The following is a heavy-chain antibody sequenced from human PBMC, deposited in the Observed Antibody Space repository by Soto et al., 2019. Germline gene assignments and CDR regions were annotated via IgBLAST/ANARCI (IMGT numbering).Heavy chain of an antibody. D-gene: IGHD3-3*01. CDR2: IIPIFGTA. V-gene: IGHV1-69*01. CDR1: GGTFSSYA. CDR3: ARHAIFGVVRDYYYYGMDV. J-gene: IGHJ6*02. Sequence: QVQLVQSGAEVKKPGSSVKVSCKASGGTFSSYAISWVRQAPGQGLEWMGGIIPIFGTANYAQKFRGRVTITADESTSTAYMELSSLRSEDTAVYYCARHAIFGVVRDYYYYGMDVWGQGTTVTVSS.